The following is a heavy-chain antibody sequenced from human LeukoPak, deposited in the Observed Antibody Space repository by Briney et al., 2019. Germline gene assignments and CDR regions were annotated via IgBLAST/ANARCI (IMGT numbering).Heavy chain of an antibody. CDR3: ARYHSSSWYDAFDI. V-gene: IGHV4-39*07. CDR2: IYYTGST. CDR1: GGPINSSSYY. Sequence: SETLSLTCSVSGGPINSSSYYWGWIRQPPGKGLEWIRYIYYTGSTNYNPSLKSRVTISVDTSKNQFSLKLSSVTAADTAVYYCARYHSSSWYDAFDIWGQGTMVTVSS. D-gene: IGHD6-13*01. J-gene: IGHJ3*02.